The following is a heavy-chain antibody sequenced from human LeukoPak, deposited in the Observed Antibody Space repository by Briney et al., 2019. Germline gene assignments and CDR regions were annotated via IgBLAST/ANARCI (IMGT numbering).Heavy chain of an antibody. Sequence: GASVTVSCKASGGTFSSYAISWVRQAPGQGLEWMGGIIPIFGTANYAQKFQGRVTITADESTSTAYMELSGLSSEDTAVYYCAREMDVAIVPTGPFDYWGQGTLVTVSS. J-gene: IGHJ4*02. CDR3: AREMDVAIVPTGPFDY. CDR1: GGTFSSYA. V-gene: IGHV1-69*13. CDR2: IIPIFGTA. D-gene: IGHD5-12*01.